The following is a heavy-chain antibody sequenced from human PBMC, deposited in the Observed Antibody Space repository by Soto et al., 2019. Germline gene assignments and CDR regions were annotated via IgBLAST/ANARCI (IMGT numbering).Heavy chain of an antibody. V-gene: IGHV3-48*01. D-gene: IGHD2-15*01. CDR1: GFTFSSYS. CDR2: ISSSSSTI. Sequence: PGGSLRLSCAASGFTFSSYSMNWVRQAPGKGLEWVSYISSSSSTIYYADSVKGRFTISRDNAKNSLYLQMNSLRAEDTAVYYCASIFLGYCSGGSCYSHSMTAFDIWGQGTRVTVSS. J-gene: IGHJ3*02. CDR3: ASIFLGYCSGGSCYSHSMTAFDI.